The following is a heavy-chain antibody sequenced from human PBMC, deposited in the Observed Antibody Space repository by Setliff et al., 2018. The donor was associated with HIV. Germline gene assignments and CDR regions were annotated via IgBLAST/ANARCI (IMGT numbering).Heavy chain of an antibody. Sequence: PSETLSLTCTVSGGSISSDYWSWIRQPPGKGLEWIGYIYYSGSTNYNPSLRSRVTISVDTSKNQFSLKLSSATAADTAVYYCATGWRVDAFDIWGQGTMVTVSS. D-gene: IGHD2-15*01. CDR3: ATGWRVDAFDI. CDR1: GGSISSDY. J-gene: IGHJ3*02. CDR2: IYYSGST. V-gene: IGHV4-59*01.